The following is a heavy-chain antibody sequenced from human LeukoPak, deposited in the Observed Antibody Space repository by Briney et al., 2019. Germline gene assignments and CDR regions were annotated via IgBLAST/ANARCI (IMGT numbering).Heavy chain of an antibody. CDR1: GFTFSSYS. V-gene: IGHV3-21*01. CDR3: AKKMDDAFDI. J-gene: IGHJ3*02. D-gene: IGHD5-24*01. Sequence: GGSLRLSCAASGFTFSSYSMNWVRQAPGKGLEWVSCISSSSAYISYTDSVKGRFTISRDNAKNSLYLQMNNLRAEDTSVYYCAKKMDDAFDIWGQGTMVTVSS. CDR2: ISSSSAYI.